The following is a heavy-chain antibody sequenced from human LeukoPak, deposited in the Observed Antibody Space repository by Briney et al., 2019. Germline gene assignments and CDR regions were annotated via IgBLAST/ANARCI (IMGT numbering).Heavy chain of an antibody. CDR3: AKDHALTYYDFWSGCGGLDY. D-gene: IGHD3-3*01. V-gene: IGHV3-30*02. CDR1: GFTFSSYG. J-gene: IGHJ4*02. CDR2: IRYDGSNK. Sequence: GGSLRLSCAASGFTFSSYGMHWVRQAPGKGLEWVAFIRYDGSNKYYADSVKGRFTISRDNSKNTLYLQMNSLRAEDTAVYYCAKDHALTYYDFWSGCGGLDYWGQGTLVTVSS.